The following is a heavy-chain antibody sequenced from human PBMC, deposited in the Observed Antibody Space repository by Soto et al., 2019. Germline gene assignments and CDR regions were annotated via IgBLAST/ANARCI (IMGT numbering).Heavy chain of an antibody. V-gene: IGHV4-30-2*01. J-gene: IGHJ4*02. CDR3: ARDRGDDGSF. D-gene: IGHD1-26*01. CDR2: IYHSGST. CDR1: GGSISSGGYS. Sequence: SETLSLTCAVSGGSISSGGYSWSWIRQPPGKGVEWIGYIYHSGSTYYNPSLKSRVTISVDTSKNQFSLKLSSVTAAATAVYYCARDRGDDGSFWGQGTLVTVSS.